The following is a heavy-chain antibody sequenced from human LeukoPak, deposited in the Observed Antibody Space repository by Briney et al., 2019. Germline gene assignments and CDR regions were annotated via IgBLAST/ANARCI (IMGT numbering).Heavy chain of an antibody. D-gene: IGHD6-19*01. CDR3: AIIAVAGSLDY. Sequence: GASGKVSCKASGYTFTGYCMHWVRQAPGQGLEWMGRINPNSGGTNYAQKFQGRVTMTRDTSISTAYMELSRLRSDDTAVYYCAIIAVAGSLDYWGQGTLDTVSS. J-gene: IGHJ4*02. CDR1: GYTFTGYC. V-gene: IGHV1-2*06. CDR2: INPNSGGT.